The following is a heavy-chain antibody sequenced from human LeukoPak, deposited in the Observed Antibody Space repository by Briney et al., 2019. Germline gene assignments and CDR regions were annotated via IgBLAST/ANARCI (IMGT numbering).Heavy chain of an antibody. J-gene: IGHJ4*02. V-gene: IGHV4-59*01. CDR1: GGSISSYY. CDR2: IYYSGST. Sequence: SETLSLTCTVSGGSISSYYWSWIRQPPGKGLEWIGYIYYSGSTNYNPSFKSRVTISVDTSKNQFSLKLSSVTAADTAVYYCARYISGTSQVFGYWGQGTLVTVSS. D-gene: IGHD1-20*01. CDR3: ARYISGTSQVFGY.